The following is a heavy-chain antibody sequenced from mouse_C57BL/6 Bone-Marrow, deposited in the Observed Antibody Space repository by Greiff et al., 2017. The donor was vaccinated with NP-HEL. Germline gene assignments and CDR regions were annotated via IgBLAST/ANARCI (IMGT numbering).Heavy chain of an antibody. Sequence: EVQLQQSGPELVKPGASVKISCKASGYTFTDYYMNWVKQSHGKSLEWIGDINPNNGGTSYNQKFKGKATLTVDKSSSTAYMELRSLTSEDSAVYYCARVDYYGSSRDWYFDVWGTGTTVTVSS. CDR3: ARVDYYGSSRDWYFDV. V-gene: IGHV1-26*01. D-gene: IGHD1-1*01. CDR2: INPNNGGT. CDR1: GYTFTDYY. J-gene: IGHJ1*03.